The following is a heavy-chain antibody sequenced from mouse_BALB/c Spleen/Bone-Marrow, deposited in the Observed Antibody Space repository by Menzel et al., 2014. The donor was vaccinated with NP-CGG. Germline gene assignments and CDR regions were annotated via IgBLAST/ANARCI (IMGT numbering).Heavy chain of an antibody. Sequence: VQLQQSGPELVKPGASVKMSCKASGYTFTDHVISWVRQRTGQGLEWIGEIYPGSGSTYHNEKFKGKATLTTDKSSNTAYMQLSSLTSEDPAVYFCARAKDDDDKRARFAYWGQGTLVTVSA. D-gene: IGHD2-4*01. CDR3: ARAKDDDDKRARFAY. V-gene: IGHV1-77*01. CDR1: GYTFTDHV. CDR2: IYPGSGST. J-gene: IGHJ3*01.